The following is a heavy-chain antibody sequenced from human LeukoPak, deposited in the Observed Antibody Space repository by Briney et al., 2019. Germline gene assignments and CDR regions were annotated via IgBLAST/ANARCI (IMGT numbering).Heavy chain of an antibody. Sequence: ASVKVSCKASGYTFTGYYVHWVRQAPGQGLEWMGWINPNSGGTNYAQKFQGRVTMTRDTSISTAYMELSRLRSDDTAVYYCARDPVSYGSDYFDYWGQGTLVTVSS. V-gene: IGHV1-2*02. J-gene: IGHJ4*02. CDR2: INPNSGGT. CDR3: ARDPVSYGSDYFDY. D-gene: IGHD3-10*01. CDR1: GYTFTGYY.